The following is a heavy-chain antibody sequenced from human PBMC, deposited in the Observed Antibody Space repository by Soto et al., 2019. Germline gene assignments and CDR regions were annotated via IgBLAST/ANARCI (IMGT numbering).Heavy chain of an antibody. V-gene: IGHV3-21*01. J-gene: IGHJ6*02. CDR1: GFTFSSYS. CDR2: ISSSRSYI. CDR3: WGYSDSRGAPSSYYYGIDD. Sequence: EVQLVESGGGLVKPGGSLRLSCAASGFTFSSYSMNWVRQAPGKGLEWVSSISSSRSYIHYADSVKDRFTISRDNAKNSLYLKMNRMRAENTDVYYGWGYSDSRGAPSSYYYGIDDWGQGTTVIVSS. D-gene: IGHD3-22*01.